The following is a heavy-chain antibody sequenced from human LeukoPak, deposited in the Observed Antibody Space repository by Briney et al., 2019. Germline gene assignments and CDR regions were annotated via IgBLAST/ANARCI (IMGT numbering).Heavy chain of an antibody. CDR3: ARGEVDYYDSKPPCF. J-gene: IGHJ4*02. D-gene: IGHD3-22*01. CDR1: GFTFSSYS. Sequence: GGSLRLSCAASGFTFSSYSMNWVRQAPGKGLEWVSSISSSSSYIDYADSVKGRFTISRDNAKNSLYLQMNSLRAEDTAVYYCARGEVDYYDSKPPCFWGQGTLVTVSS. V-gene: IGHV3-21*01. CDR2: ISSSSSYI.